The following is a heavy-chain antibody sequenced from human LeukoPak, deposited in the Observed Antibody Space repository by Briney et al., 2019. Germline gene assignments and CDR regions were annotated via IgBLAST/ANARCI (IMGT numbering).Heavy chain of an antibody. CDR3: ARHLSDITSSPNY. J-gene: IGHJ4*02. D-gene: IGHD2-2*01. CDR1: GYSFSSYW. V-gene: IGHV5-51*01. CDR2: VYPRDSRT. Sequence: GESLKISCKGPGYSFSSYWIAWVRQMPGKGLEWMGVVYPRDSRTTYSPSFQGQVTISADKSISTAYLQWTSLKASDTAMYYCARHLSDITSSPNYWGPGTLVTVSS.